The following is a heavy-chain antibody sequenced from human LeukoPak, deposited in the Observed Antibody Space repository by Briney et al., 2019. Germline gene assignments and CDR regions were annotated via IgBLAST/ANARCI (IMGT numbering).Heavy chain of an antibody. V-gene: IGHV4-59*01. Sequence: SETLSLTCTVSGGSISSDYWSWIRQPPGKGLEWIGYIYYSGYTKYNPSLESRVTISVDTSKNQVSLSLSSVTAADTAMYYCARSRYQLVLGWFDPWGQGTLVTVSS. J-gene: IGHJ5*02. CDR2: IYYSGYT. D-gene: IGHD2-2*01. CDR1: GGSISSDY. CDR3: ARSRYQLVLGWFDP.